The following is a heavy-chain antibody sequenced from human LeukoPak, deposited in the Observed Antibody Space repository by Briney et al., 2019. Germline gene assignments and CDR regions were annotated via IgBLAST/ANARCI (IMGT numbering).Heavy chain of an antibody. Sequence: SETLSLTCTVSGGSISSGSYYWSWIRQPAGKGLEWIGRIYTSGSTNYNPSLKSRVTISVDTSKNQFSLKLSSVTAADTAVYYCARAFIVGAPDGAFDIWGQGTMVTVSS. CDR1: GGSISSGSYY. CDR2: IYTSGST. V-gene: IGHV4-61*02. D-gene: IGHD1-26*01. J-gene: IGHJ3*02. CDR3: ARAFIVGAPDGAFDI.